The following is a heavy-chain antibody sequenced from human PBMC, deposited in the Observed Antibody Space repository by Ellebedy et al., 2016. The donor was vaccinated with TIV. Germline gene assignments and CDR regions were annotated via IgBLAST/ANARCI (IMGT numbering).Heavy chain of an antibody. J-gene: IGHJ3*02. Sequence: GGSLRLXCAASGFTFSSYAMSWVRQAPGKGLEWVSAISGSGGSTYYADSVKGRFTISRDNSKNTLYLQMNSLRAEDTAVYYCAKALRFDWDAFDIWGQGTMVTVSS. CDR1: GFTFSSYA. V-gene: IGHV3-23*01. D-gene: IGHD3-9*01. CDR3: AKALRFDWDAFDI. CDR2: ISGSGGST.